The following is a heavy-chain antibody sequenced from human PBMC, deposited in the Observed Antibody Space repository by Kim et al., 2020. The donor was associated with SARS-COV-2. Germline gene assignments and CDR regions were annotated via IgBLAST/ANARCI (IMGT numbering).Heavy chain of an antibody. Sequence: AKGRFTISRDNSNNTLYLQMNGLRAGDTAVYYCAKDLSSWYPSGYWYFDLWGRGTLVTVSS. J-gene: IGHJ2*01. CDR3: AKDLSSWYPSGYWYFDL. V-gene: IGHV3-30*02. D-gene: IGHD6-13*01.